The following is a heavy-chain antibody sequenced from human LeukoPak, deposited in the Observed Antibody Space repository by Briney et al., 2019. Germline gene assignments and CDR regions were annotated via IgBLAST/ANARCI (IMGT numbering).Heavy chain of an antibody. J-gene: IGHJ4*02. D-gene: IGHD3-10*01. Sequence: SETLSLTCAVYGGSFSGYYWSWIRQPPGKGLERIGEINHSGSTNYNPSLKGRVTISVDTSKNQFSLKLSSVTAADTAVYYCARGPYYYGSGPWPLDYWGQGTLVTVSS. CDR3: ARGPYYYGSGPWPLDY. CDR2: INHSGST. V-gene: IGHV4-34*01. CDR1: GGSFSGYY.